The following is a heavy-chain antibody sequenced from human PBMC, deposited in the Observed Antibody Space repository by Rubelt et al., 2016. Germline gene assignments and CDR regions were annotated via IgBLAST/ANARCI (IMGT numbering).Heavy chain of an antibody. D-gene: IGHD3-3*01. CDR1: GIIFTDYW. CDR3: STRLEG. J-gene: IGHJ1*01. CDR2: INEDGSQQ. Sequence: EVHLVESGGGLVQPGGSVRLSCAASGIIFTDYWMDWVRQAPGKVLEWVGNINEDGSQQNYVDSVRGRFSISRENAKSSLYLQMHSLTAEDTAVYYCSTRLEGWGQGTLVTVSS. V-gene: IGHV3-7*02.